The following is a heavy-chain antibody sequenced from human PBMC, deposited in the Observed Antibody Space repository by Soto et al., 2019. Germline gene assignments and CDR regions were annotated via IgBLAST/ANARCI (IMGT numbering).Heavy chain of an antibody. Sequence: PSETLSLTCTVSGGSISSYYWSWIRQPPGKGLEWIGYIYYSGSTNYNPSLKSRVTISVDTSKNQFSLKLSSVTAADTAVYYCARDNYGDYSYYGMDVWGQGTTVTVSS. CDR1: GGSISSYY. J-gene: IGHJ6*02. CDR3: ARDNYGDYSYYGMDV. D-gene: IGHD4-17*01. V-gene: IGHV4-59*01. CDR2: IYYSGST.